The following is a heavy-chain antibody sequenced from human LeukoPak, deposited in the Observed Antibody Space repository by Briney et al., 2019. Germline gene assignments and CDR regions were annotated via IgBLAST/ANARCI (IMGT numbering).Heavy chain of an antibody. CDR1: GFIFSSYA. CDR3: VRGGQSTNCFDY. D-gene: IGHD1-1*01. J-gene: IGHJ4*02. Sequence: GRSLRLSCAASGFIFSSYAMQWVRQAPGKELEYISAITGNGGGTFYADSVKGRFTISRDNSKNTLFLQMDSLKAEDMAVYYCVRGGQSTNCFDYWGQGILVTVSS. V-gene: IGHV3-64*02. CDR2: ITGNGGGT.